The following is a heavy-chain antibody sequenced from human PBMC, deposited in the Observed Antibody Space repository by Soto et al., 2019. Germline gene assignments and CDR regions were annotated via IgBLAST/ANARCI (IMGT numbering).Heavy chain of an antibody. Sequence: EVQLLESGGGLVQPGGSLRLSCAASGFTFSSYAMSWVRQAPGKGLEWVSAISGSGGSTYYADSVKGRFTISRDNSKNTLYLQMNSLSAEDKAVYYCAKEQTVSKYFDYWGQGTLVTVSS. D-gene: IGHD1-20*01. CDR2: ISGSGGST. V-gene: IGHV3-23*01. CDR3: AKEQTVSKYFDY. CDR1: GFTFSSYA. J-gene: IGHJ4*02.